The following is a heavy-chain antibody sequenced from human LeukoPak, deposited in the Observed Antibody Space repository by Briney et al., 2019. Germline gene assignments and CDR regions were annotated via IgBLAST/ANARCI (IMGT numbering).Heavy chain of an antibody. Sequence: QPEGSLRLSCAASGFTFSSYSMNWVRQAPGKGLEWVSGISGSGGSTYYTDSVKGRFTISRDNSKNTLYLQMNSLRAEDTAVYYCANGIADAGGTGFDYWGQGTLVTVSS. V-gene: IGHV3-23*01. CDR2: ISGSGGST. CDR1: GFTFSSYS. J-gene: IGHJ4*02. D-gene: IGHD1-26*01. CDR3: ANGIADAGGTGFDY.